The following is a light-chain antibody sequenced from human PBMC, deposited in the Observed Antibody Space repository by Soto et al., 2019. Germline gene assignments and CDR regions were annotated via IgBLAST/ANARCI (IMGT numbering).Light chain of an antibody. V-gene: IGLV1-40*01. CDR3: QSYDSSLSGPFYV. CDR2: GNS. CDR1: SSNIGSGYD. Sequence: QAVVTQPPSVSGAPGQRVTISCTGSSSNIGSGYDVHWYQQLPGTAPKLLIYGNSNRPSGVPDRFSGSKSGTSASLAITGLQAEDEADYYCQSYDSSLSGPFYVFGTGTKVTV. J-gene: IGLJ1*01.